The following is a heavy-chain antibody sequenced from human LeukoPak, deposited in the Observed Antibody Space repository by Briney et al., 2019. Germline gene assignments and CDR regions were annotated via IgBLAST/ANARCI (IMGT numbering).Heavy chain of an antibody. CDR3: AKGIYSSGWSYFDY. CDR2: LSGSGITT. CDR1: GFTFSNSA. Sequence: PGGSVTLSCAASGFTFSNSAMSWARHAPGRGLEWVSSLSGSGITTYYADSVKGRFTISRDNSKNTLYLQMNSLRAEDTAVYYCAKGIYSSGWSYFDYWGHGTLVTVSS. D-gene: IGHD6-19*01. J-gene: IGHJ4*01. V-gene: IGHV3-23*01.